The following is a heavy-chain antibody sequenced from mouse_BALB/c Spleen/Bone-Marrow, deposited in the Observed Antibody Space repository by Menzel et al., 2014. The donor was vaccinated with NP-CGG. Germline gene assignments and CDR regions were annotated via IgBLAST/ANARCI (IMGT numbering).Heavy chain of an antibody. V-gene: IGHV1S81*02. CDR2: INPSNGGT. CDR3: SRGRRDALDY. Sequence: VQLVESGAELVKPGASMKLSCKASGYTFTSYYMYWVKQRPGQGLEWFGEINPSNGGTNFNEKFKNKATLTVDKSSSTAYMQLSSLTSEDSAVYYCSRGRRDALDYWGQGTSVTVSS. CDR1: GYTFTSYY. J-gene: IGHJ4*01.